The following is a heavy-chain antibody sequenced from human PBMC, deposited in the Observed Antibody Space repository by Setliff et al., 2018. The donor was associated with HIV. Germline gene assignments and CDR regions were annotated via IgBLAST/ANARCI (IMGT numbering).Heavy chain of an antibody. D-gene: IGHD3-22*01. V-gene: IGHV1-69*10. J-gene: IGHJ3*02. Sequence: SVKVSCKAPGGTFSSYAISWVRQAPGQGLEWMGGIIPILGIKKYAQKFQGRVTITADKSTSTAYLELSSRRSEDTAVYYCARGATYLYDSSGYYSHLADAFDIWGQGTMVTVSS. CDR2: IIPILGIK. CDR3: ARGATYLYDSSGYYSHLADAFDI. CDR1: GGTFSSYA.